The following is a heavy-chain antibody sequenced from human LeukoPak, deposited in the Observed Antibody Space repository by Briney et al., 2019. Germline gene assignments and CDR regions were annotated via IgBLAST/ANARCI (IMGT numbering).Heavy chain of an antibody. CDR3: ARDVGEYCSSTSCYASDR. D-gene: IGHD2-2*01. V-gene: IGHV1-2*02. CDR2: INPNSGGT. Sequence: ASVKVSCKASGYTFTGYYMHWVRQAPGQGLEWMGWINPNSGGTNYAQKFQGRVTMTRDTSISTAYMELSRVRSDDTAVYYCARDVGEYCSSTSCYASDRWGQGTLVTVSS. J-gene: IGHJ5*02. CDR1: GYTFTGYY.